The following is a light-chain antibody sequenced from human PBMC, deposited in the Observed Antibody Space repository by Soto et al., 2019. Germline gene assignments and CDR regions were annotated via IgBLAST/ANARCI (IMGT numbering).Light chain of an antibody. CDR3: QQYSSYPWT. J-gene: IGKJ1*01. CDR1: QSVGTW. Sequence: DIQMTQSPSTLSAFIGDRVIITCRASQSVGTWLAWSQQKPGKAPKLLIFDASTLESGVPSRFSGSGSGTEFTLTISSLQPDDFATYYCQQYSSYPWTFGQGTKVDIK. V-gene: IGKV1-5*01. CDR2: DAS.